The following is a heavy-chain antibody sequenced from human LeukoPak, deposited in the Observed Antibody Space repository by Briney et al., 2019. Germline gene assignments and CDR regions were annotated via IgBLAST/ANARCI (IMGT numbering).Heavy chain of an antibody. Sequence: ASVKVSCKASGYTFTGYYMHWVRQAPGQGLEWMGWINPNSGGTNYAQKFQGGVTMTRDTSISTAYMELSRLRSDDTAVYYCARAAYDYGDSLDYWGQGTLVTVSS. CDR2: INPNSGGT. D-gene: IGHD4-17*01. V-gene: IGHV1-2*02. CDR3: ARAAYDYGDSLDY. CDR1: GYTFTGYY. J-gene: IGHJ4*02.